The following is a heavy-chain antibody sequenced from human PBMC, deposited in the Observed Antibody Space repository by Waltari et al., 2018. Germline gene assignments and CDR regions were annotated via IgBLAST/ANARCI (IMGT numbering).Heavy chain of an antibody. CDR2: ITSDGTHT. D-gene: IGHD3-22*01. CDR1: GFTVSDYT. CDR3: ARDRRPTLILGSGAFDI. V-gene: IGHV3-21*01. J-gene: IGHJ3*02. Sequence: EVQLVESGGGLVRPGGSLRLSCAASGFTVSDYTMNWVRQAPGKGPEWISFITSDGTHTTYADSVRGRFTISRDNAKNSLFLQINSLRADDTAVYYCARDRRPTLILGSGAFDIWGQGIKVNVSS.